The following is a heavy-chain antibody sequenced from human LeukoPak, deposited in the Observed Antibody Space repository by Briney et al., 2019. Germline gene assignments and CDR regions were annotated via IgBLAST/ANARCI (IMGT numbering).Heavy chain of an antibody. CDR2: IYYTGST. CDR3: AKQGRRMGYDFWSGYRHFDY. J-gene: IGHJ4*02. Sequence: SETLSLTCTVSGGSISSSSYYWGWIRQPPGKGLKWIGSIYYTGSTYYKPSLKSRVTISVDTSKNQFSLKLSSVTAADTAIYYCAKQGRRMGYDFWSGYRHFDYWGQGTLVTVSS. D-gene: IGHD3-3*01. CDR1: GGSISSSSYY. V-gene: IGHV4-39*01.